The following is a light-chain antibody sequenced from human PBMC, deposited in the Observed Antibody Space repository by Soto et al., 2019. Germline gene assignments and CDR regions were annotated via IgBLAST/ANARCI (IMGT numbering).Light chain of an antibody. J-gene: IGLJ1*01. Sequence: QSVLAQPPSVSGAPGQKVTISCTGSSSNIGAGYDLHWYQQLPGTAPKLLLYGNSNRPSGVPDRFSGSKSGTSASLAITGLKAEDEADYYCQSYERSLSDYVFGTGTKVXVL. CDR1: SSNIGAGYD. CDR3: QSYERSLSDYV. V-gene: IGLV1-40*01. CDR2: GNS.